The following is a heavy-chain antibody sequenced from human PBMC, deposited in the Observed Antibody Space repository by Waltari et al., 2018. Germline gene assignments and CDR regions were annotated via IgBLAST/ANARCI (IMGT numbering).Heavy chain of an antibody. J-gene: IGHJ4*02. CDR3: TTGARA. Sequence: EVQLVESGGGLVKPGGSLRLSCAASGFTFSNAWMSWVRQAPGKGLEWGGRIKSKTDGGTTDYAAPVKGRFTISRDDPKNTLYLQMNSLKTEDTAVYYCTTGARAWGQGTLVTVSS. V-gene: IGHV3-15*01. CDR1: GFTFSNAW. CDR2: IKSKTDGGTT.